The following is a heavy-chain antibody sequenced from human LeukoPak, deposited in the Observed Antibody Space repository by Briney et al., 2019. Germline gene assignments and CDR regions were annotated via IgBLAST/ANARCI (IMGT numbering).Heavy chain of an antibody. CDR2: ISDIGSI. Sequence: SETLSLTCTVSGGSISSYYWSWIRQPPGKGLEWIAYISDIGSINYNPSLKSQVTISPETSKNQFSLKLSSVTAADTAVYYCAGHHPRNTVDFWGQGTLVTVSS. D-gene: IGHD2/OR15-2a*01. V-gene: IGHV4-59*08. CDR3: AGHHPRNTVDF. J-gene: IGHJ4*02. CDR1: GGSISSYY.